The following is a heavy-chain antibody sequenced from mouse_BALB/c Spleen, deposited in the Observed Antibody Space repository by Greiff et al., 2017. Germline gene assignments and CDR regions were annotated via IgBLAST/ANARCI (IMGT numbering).Heavy chain of an antibody. D-gene: IGHD2-14*01. CDR1: GFTFSSYA. J-gene: IGHJ3*01. CDR3: ARGRDYRYDVAWFAY. CDR2: ISSGGST. Sequence: EVMLVESGGGLVKPGGSLKLSCAASGFTFSSYAMSWVRQTPEKRLEWVASISSGGSTYYPDSVKGRFTISRDNARNILYLQMSSLRSEDTAMYYCARGRDYRYDVAWFAYWGQGTLVTVSA. V-gene: IGHV5-6-5*01.